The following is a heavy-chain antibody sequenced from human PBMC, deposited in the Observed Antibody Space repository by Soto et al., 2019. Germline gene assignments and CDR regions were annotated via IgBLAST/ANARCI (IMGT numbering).Heavy chain of an antibody. D-gene: IGHD6-19*01. CDR3: AHGSGWLSDY. CDR1: GFSLSSPAVG. Sequence: QITLKESGPTLVKPTQTLTLTCTFSGFSLSSPAVGVNWIRQPPGKALEWLALIYWDDYKQYSPSLRSRLTITKDTSKNQVVLTMTNMDPVDTATYYCAHGSGWLSDYWGQGTLVTVSS. J-gene: IGHJ4*02. V-gene: IGHV2-5*02. CDR2: IYWDDYK.